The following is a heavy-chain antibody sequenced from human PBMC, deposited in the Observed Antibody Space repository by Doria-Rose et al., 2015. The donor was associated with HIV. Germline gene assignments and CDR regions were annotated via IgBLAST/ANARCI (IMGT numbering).Heavy chain of an antibody. J-gene: IGHJ4*02. V-gene: IGHV2-26*01. Sequence: QESGPVLVKPTETLTLTCTVSGVSLSSPGMGVSWIRQPPGKALEWLANMFSDDERSYKTSLKSRLTIPRGTSKSQVILTMTDMDPVDTATYYCARIKSSRWYHKYYFDFWGQGTLVIVSA. CDR1: GVSLSSPGMG. CDR3: ARIKSSRWYHKYYFDF. CDR2: MFSDDER. D-gene: IGHD6-13*01.